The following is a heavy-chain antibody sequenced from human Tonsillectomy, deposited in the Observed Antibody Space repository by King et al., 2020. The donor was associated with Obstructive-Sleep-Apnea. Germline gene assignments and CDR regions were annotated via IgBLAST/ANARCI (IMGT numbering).Heavy chain of an antibody. CDR2: INAGNGNT. J-gene: IGHJ4*02. Sequence: QLVQSGAEVKKPGASVKVSCKASGYTFTSYAMHWVRQAPGQRLEWMGWINAGNGNTKYSQKFQGRVTITRDTSASTAYMELSSLRSEDTAVYYCASRPHYSSSWYALDYWGQGTLVTVSS. V-gene: IGHV1-3*01. D-gene: IGHD6-13*01. CDR1: GYTFTSYA. CDR3: ASRPHYSSSWYALDY.